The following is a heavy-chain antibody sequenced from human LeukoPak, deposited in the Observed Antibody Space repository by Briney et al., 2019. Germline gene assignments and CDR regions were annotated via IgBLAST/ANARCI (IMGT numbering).Heavy chain of an antibody. CDR3: AKGRVTGTYAFDY. CDR1: GFTFSSYA. Sequence: PGGSLRLSCAASGFTFSSYAMSWVRQAPGKGLEWVSVISGSGDSPYYADSVKGRFTISRDNSRDTLYLQINGLRAEDTAVYYCAKGRVTGTYAFDYWGQGTLVTVSS. D-gene: IGHD1-7*01. CDR2: ISGSGDSP. J-gene: IGHJ4*02. V-gene: IGHV3-23*01.